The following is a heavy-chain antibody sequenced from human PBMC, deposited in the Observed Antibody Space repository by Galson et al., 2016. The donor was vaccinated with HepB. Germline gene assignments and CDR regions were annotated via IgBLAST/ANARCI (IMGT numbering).Heavy chain of an antibody. V-gene: IGHV5-51*01. CDR1: GYSFSTYW. CDR2: IHPGDSET. Sequence: QSGAEVKKPGESLKISCKGSGYSFSTYWIAWVRQMPGKGLEWMGIIHPGDSETKYSPSIQGQVVISDDESITTPYLQWTSLQASDTAMYYCAGHARFTGSPRSFDYYRMDVWGQGTTVTVSS. CDR3: AGHARFTGSPRSFDYYRMDV. D-gene: IGHD5-12*01. J-gene: IGHJ6*02.